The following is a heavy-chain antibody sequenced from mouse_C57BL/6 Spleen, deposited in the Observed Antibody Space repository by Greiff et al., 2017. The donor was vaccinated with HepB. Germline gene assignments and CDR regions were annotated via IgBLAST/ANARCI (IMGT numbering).Heavy chain of an antibody. CDR1: GYAFSSSW. J-gene: IGHJ3*01. V-gene: IGHV1-82*01. CDR3: ARGDYDYYGSRFAY. CDR2: IYPGDGDT. D-gene: IGHD1-1*01. Sequence: VQLQQSGPELVKPGASVKISCKASGYAFSSSWMNWVKQRPGKGLEWIGRIYPGDGDTNYNGKFKGKATLTADKSSSTAYMQLSSLTSEDSAVYVCARGDYDYYGSRFAYWGQGTLVTVSA.